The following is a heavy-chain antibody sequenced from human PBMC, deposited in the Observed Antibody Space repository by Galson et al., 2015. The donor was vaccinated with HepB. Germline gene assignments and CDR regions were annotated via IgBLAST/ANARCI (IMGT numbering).Heavy chain of an antibody. CDR1: GGTFSSTG. V-gene: IGHV1-69*13. Sequence: SVKVSCKASGGTFSSTGISWVRQAPGQGLEWLGEIIPIFNVANYAPKYHGRITVTADESTNTAYMELRSLKFEDTAIYYCARYCSGGTCSSFVRGPLGWLDPWGQGTLVTVSS. J-gene: IGHJ5*02. CDR3: ARYCSGGTCSSFVRGPLGWLDP. CDR2: IIPIFNVA. D-gene: IGHD2-15*01.